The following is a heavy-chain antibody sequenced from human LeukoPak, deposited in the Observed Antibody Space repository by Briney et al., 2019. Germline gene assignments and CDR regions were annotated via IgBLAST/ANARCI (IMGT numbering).Heavy chain of an antibody. CDR3: ARDSGQHRGYDWSH. D-gene: IGHD5-12*01. J-gene: IGHJ4*02. CDR2: IYYSGST. Sequence: SETLSLTCTVSGGSISSYYWSWIRQPPGKGLEWIGYIYYSGSTNYNPSLKSRVTISLDTSKNQFSLKLTSVTAADTAVYHCARDSGQHRGYDWSHWGQGTLVTVSS. CDR1: GGSISSYY. V-gene: IGHV4-59*12.